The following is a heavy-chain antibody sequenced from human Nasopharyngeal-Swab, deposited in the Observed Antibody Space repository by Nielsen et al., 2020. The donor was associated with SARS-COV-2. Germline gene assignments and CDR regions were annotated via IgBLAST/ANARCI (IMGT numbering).Heavy chain of an antibody. V-gene: IGHV4-39*01. CDR3: ARQVAAAEYGYFDY. CDR2: IYYSGST. J-gene: IGHJ4*02. Sequence: GSLRLSCTVSGGSISSSSYYWGWIRQPPGKGLEWIGSIYYSGSTYYNPSLKSRVTISVDTSKNQFSLKLSSVTAADTAVYYCARQVAAAEYGYFDYWGQGTLVTVPS. CDR1: GGSISSSSYY. D-gene: IGHD2-15*01.